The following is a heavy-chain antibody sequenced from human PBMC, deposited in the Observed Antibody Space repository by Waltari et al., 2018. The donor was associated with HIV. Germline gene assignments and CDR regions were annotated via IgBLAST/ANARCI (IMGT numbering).Heavy chain of an antibody. V-gene: IGHV3-64*01. CDR2: ISSNGGST. CDR1: GCPLRRLA. J-gene: IGHJ4*02. D-gene: IGHD1-26*01. CDR3: ARATGGSLDY. Sequence: EVQLVESGGGLVQPGGSLRLSCAASGCPLRRLAMHWVRQAPGKGLEYVSAISSNGGSTYYANSVKGRFTISRDNSKNTLYLQMGSLRAEDMAVYYCARATGGSLDYWGQGTLVTVSS.